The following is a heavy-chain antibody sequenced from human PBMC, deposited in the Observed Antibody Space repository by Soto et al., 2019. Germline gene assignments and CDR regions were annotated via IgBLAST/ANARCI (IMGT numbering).Heavy chain of an antibody. CDR2: IYYSGST. CDR1: GGSISSSSYY. J-gene: IGHJ4*02. Sequence: QLQLQESGPGLVKPSETLSLTCTVSGGSISSSSYYWGWIRQPPGKGLEWIGSIYYSGSTYYNPSLKSRGTISGDTSKIQFSLKLSSVTAADTAVYYCARHTPAISISDHWGQGTLVTVAS. V-gene: IGHV4-39*01. D-gene: IGHD2-15*01. CDR3: ARHTPAISISDH.